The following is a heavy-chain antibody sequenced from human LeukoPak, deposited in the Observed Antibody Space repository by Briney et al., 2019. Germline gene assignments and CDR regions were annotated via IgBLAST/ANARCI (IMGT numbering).Heavy chain of an antibody. Sequence: ASVKVSCKASGYTFTSYGISWVRQAPGQGLEWMGWISAYNGNTNYAQKLQGRVTMTTDTSTSTAYMELRSLRSDDTAVYYCAREGLYGSGSYPLGYWGQGTLVTVSS. CDR2: ISAYNGNT. CDR3: AREGLYGSGSYPLGY. CDR1: GYTFTSYG. J-gene: IGHJ4*02. V-gene: IGHV1-18*01. D-gene: IGHD3-10*01.